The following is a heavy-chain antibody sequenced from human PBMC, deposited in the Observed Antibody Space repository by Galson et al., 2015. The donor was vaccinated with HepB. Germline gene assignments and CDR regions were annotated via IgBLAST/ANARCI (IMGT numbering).Heavy chain of an antibody. D-gene: IGHD3-16*01. Sequence: VKVSCKASGYTFTSYAIHWLRQAPGQRLEWMGWINAGTGVTRYSQKFQGRVIISTDTPATTGYMELNSLGSEDTALYYCARHFYAAGGFYFDYWGQGTLLSVSS. V-gene: IGHV1-3*01. CDR1: GYTFTSYA. CDR2: INAGTGVT. CDR3: ARHFYAAGGFYFDY. J-gene: IGHJ4*02.